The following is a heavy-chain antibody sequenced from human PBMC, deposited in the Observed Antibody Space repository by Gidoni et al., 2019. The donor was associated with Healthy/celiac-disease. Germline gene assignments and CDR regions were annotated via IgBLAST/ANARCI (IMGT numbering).Heavy chain of an antibody. Sequence: QVQLQESGPGLVKPSQTLSLTCTVSGGSISSGDYYWSWIRQPPGKGLECIGYIYYRGSTYYNPSLKSRVTISADTSKNQFSLKLSSVTAADTAVYYCARAEWVRDFFSQGWQKGYDYWGQGTLVTVSS. D-gene: IGHD3-3*01. V-gene: IGHV4-30-4*01. CDR1: GGSISSGDYY. J-gene: IGHJ4*02. CDR2: IYYRGST. CDR3: ARAEWVRDFFSQGWQKGYDY.